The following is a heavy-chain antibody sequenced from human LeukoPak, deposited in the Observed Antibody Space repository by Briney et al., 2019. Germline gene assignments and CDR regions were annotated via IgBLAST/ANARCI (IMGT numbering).Heavy chain of an antibody. Sequence: SGGSLRLSCAASGFTFSDYYMSWIRQAPGKGLEWVSYISSSGSTIYYADSVKGRFTISRDNAKNSLYLQMNSLRAEDTAVYYCARDLAHGGIDSSSGGAFDIWGQGTMVTVSS. D-gene: IGHD6-6*01. CDR3: ARDLAHGGIDSSSGGAFDI. CDR2: ISSSGSTI. V-gene: IGHV3-11*04. CDR1: GFTFSDYY. J-gene: IGHJ3*02.